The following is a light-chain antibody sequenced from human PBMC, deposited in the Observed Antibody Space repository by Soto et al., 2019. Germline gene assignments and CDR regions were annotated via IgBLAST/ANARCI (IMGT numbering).Light chain of an antibody. CDR2: GAS. CDR1: QSVSSN. CDR3: QQYNNWPRT. J-gene: IGKJ2*01. V-gene: IGKV3-15*01. Sequence: EIVMTQSPATLSVSPGERATLSCRVRQSVSSNLAWYQQKPGQAPRLLIYGASTRATGIPARFSGSGSGTEFTITISSLQSEDFAVYYCQQYNNWPRTFGQGTKLEIK.